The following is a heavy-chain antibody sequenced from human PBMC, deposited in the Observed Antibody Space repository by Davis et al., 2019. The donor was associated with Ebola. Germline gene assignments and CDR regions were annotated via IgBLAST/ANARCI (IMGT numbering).Heavy chain of an antibody. CDR3: AREQQRITSGSYFTKREAFDI. V-gene: IGHV3-48*02. D-gene: IGHD1-26*01. J-gene: IGHJ3*02. CDR1: GFTFSSYS. CDR2: ISSSSSTI. Sequence: GESLKISCAASGFTFSSYSMNWVRQAPGKGLEWVSYISSSSSTIYYADSVKGRFTISRDNAKNSLYLQMNSLRDEDTAVYYCAREQQRITSGSYFTKREAFDIWGQGTMVTVSS.